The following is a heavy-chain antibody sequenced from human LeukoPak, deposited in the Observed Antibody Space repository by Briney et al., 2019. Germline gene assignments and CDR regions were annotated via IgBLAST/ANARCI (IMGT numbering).Heavy chain of an antibody. Sequence: GESLKISCKGSGFSLTNYWIGWVRQVPGKDLDWMGMIYPGDSDTRYSPSFQGQVTISADKSINTAHLQWSSLKASDTAMYYCARQYCGGDCYPEPDAFDIWGQGTMVTVSS. J-gene: IGHJ3*02. CDR1: GFSLTNYW. D-gene: IGHD2-21*02. V-gene: IGHV5-51*01. CDR3: ARQYCGGDCYPEPDAFDI. CDR2: IYPGDSDT.